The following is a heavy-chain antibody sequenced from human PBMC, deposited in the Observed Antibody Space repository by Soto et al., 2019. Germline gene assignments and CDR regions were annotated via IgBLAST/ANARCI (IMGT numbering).Heavy chain of an antibody. V-gene: IGHV3-30-3*01. CDR2: ISYDGSNK. D-gene: IGHD6-13*01. CDR1: GFTFSSYA. Sequence: GGSLRLSCAASGFTFSSYAMHWVRQAPGKGLEWVAVISYDGSNKYYADSVKGRFTISRDNSKNTLYLQMNSLRAEDTAVYYCARDLLTPDSSSWLYYFDYWGQGTLVTVSS. J-gene: IGHJ4*02. CDR3: ARDLLTPDSSSWLYYFDY.